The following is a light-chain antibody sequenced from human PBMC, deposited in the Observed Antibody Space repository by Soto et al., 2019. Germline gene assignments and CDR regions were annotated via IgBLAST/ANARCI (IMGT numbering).Light chain of an antibody. CDR3: ISYTNNSNKV. CDR2: DVN. CDR1: SSDVGGYNY. J-gene: IGLJ3*02. Sequence: QSALTQPASVSGSPGQSITISCTGTSSDVGGYNYVSWYQHHPGKAPKLMIYDVNNRPSGVSNRFSGSKSGNTASLTISGLQAGDEADYYCISYTNNSNKVFGGGTTLTVL. V-gene: IGLV2-14*03.